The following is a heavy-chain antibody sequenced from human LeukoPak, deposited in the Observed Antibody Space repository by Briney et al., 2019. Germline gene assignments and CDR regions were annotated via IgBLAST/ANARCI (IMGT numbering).Heavy chain of an antibody. Sequence: PGGSLRLSCAASGFTFSSYGMHWVRQAPGKGLEWVSVISGGGNTNYADSVKGRFTISRDNSKNTLYLQMNSLRAEDTAVYYCVVFGDSNHWGQGTQVTVSS. D-gene: IGHD4-17*01. CDR1: GFTFSSYG. J-gene: IGHJ4*02. V-gene: IGHV3-NL1*01. CDR2: ISGGGNT. CDR3: VVFGDSNH.